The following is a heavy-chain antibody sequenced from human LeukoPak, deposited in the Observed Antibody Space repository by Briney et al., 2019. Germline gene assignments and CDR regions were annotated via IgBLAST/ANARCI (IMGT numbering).Heavy chain of an antibody. J-gene: IGHJ4*02. D-gene: IGHD2-2*01. V-gene: IGHV1-2*02. CDR1: GYSFTGYY. CDR3: ARDMCSSTSCYFDY. CDR2: INPNSGYT. Sequence: ASVKVSCKASGYSFTGYYMHWVRQAPGQGLEWMGWINPNSGYTNYAQKFQGRVTMTRDTSISTAYMELSRLRSDDTAVYYCARDMCSSTSCYFDYWGQGTLVTVSS.